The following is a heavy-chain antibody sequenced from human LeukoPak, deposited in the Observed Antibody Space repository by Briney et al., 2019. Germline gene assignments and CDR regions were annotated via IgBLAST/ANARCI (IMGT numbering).Heavy chain of an antibody. J-gene: IGHJ4*02. Sequence: GGSLSLSCAASGFTFSSYAMSWVRQAPRKGQGWVSAISGSGSRTYYADSVKGRFTISRDNSKNTLYLQMNSLRAEDTAVYYCAKAVSYDAEDYWGQGPLVTVSS. V-gene: IGHV3-23*01. CDR2: ISGSGSRT. CDR3: AKAVSYDAEDY. CDR1: GFTFSSYA. D-gene: IGHD5-18*01.